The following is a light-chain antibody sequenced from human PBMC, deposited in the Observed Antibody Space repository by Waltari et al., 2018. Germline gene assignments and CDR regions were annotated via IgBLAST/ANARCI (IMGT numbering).Light chain of an antibody. Sequence: DIVMTQSPESLAVSLGERATINCKSSESVLYSSNNKNHLAWYQQKPGQPPKLLLYWAATRKSGVPDRFSGSGSETDFTLTVTSLQAEDAAVYYCQQYYSTSLTFGGGTRVEI. CDR2: WAA. CDR1: ESVLYSSNNKNH. J-gene: IGKJ4*01. V-gene: IGKV4-1*01. CDR3: QQYYSTSLT.